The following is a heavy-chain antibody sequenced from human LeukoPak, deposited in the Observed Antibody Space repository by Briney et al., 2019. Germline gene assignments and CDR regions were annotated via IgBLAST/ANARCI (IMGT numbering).Heavy chain of an antibody. D-gene: IGHD3-22*01. CDR2: VYYSGST. J-gene: IGHJ2*01. Sequence: PSETLSLTCTVSGGSMSSSGYYWGWVRQPPGKGLEWIVSVYYSGSTYYNPSLKSRVTISVDTSKKQFSLKLSSVTAADTAIYYCARTVVVITSHPNWYFDLWGRATLVTVSS. CDR3: ARTVVVITSHPNWYFDL. V-gene: IGHV4-39*01. CDR1: GGSMSSSGYY.